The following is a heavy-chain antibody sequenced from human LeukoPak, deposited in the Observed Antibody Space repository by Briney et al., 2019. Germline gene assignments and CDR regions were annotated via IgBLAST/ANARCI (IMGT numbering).Heavy chain of an antibody. Sequence: GGSLRLSCAASGFTFSSYSMNWVRQAPGKGLEWVSYISSSSSTIYYADSVKGRFTISRDNAKNSLYLQMNSLRAEDTAVYYCARGIRYSSSWYFDYWGQGTLVTVSS. CDR3: ARGIRYSSSWYFDY. V-gene: IGHV3-48*01. D-gene: IGHD6-13*01. CDR1: GFTFSSYS. J-gene: IGHJ4*02. CDR2: ISSSSSTI.